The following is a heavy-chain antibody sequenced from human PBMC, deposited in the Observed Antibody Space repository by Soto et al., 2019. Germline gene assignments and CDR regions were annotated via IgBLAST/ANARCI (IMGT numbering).Heavy chain of an antibody. J-gene: IGHJ4*02. Sequence: PSETLSLTCTVSGGSISSGDYYWSWIRQPPGKGLEWIGYIYYSGSTYYNPSLKSRVTISVDTSKNQFSLKLSSVTAADTAVYYCASRRPSRVADRPLYYFDYWGQGTLVTVSS. CDR2: IYYSGST. CDR1: GGSISSGDYY. D-gene: IGHD2-15*01. V-gene: IGHV4-30-4*01. CDR3: ASRRPSRVADRPLYYFDY.